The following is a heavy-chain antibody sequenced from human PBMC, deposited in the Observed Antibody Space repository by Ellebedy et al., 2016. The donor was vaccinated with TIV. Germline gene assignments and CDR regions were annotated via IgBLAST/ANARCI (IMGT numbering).Heavy chain of an antibody. CDR3: ARDPADLRSYYFDY. CDR1: GFTFSSYS. Sequence: GESLKISXAASGFTFSSYSMNWVRQAPGKGLEWVSYISSSSTIYYADSVKGRFTISRDNAKNSLYLQMNSLRDEDTAVYYCARDPADLRSYYFDYWGQGTLVTVSS. D-gene: IGHD4-17*01. J-gene: IGHJ4*02. CDR2: ISSSSTI. V-gene: IGHV3-48*02.